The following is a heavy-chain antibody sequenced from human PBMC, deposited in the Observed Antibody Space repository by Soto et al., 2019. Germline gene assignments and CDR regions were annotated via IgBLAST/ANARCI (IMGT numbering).Heavy chain of an antibody. D-gene: IGHD6-19*01. CDR3: ASDMNSSGWYLGYYYYYGMDV. CDR2: INPNSGGT. J-gene: IGHJ6*02. CDR1: GYTFTGYY. Sequence: QVQLVQSGAEVKKPGASVKVSCKASGYTFTGYYMHWVRQAPGQGLEWMGWINPNSGGTNYAQKFQRRVTMTRDTSISTAYMELSRLRSDDTAVYYCASDMNSSGWYLGYYYYYGMDVWGQGTTVTVSS. V-gene: IGHV1-2*02.